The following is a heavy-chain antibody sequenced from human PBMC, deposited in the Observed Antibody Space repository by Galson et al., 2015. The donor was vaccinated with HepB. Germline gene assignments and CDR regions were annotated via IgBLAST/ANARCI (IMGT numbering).Heavy chain of an antibody. D-gene: IGHD3-16*01. Sequence: SLRLSCAASGFTFSDYAMNWVRQAPGKGLEWVSAISGSGSTTYYADSVKGRCTISRDNSKNMLYLQMNSLRAEDTAVYYCAKDFGARSDYFDYWGQGTLVTVSS. V-gene: IGHV3-23*01. CDR1: GFTFSDYA. CDR2: ISGSGSTT. J-gene: IGHJ4*02. CDR3: AKDFGARSDYFDY.